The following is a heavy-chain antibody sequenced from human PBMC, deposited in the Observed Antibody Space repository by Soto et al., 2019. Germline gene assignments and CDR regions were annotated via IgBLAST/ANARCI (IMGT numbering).Heavy chain of an antibody. CDR2: INPSGGST. CDR3: ARDGVXCGGDCYYGDNWFDP. J-gene: IGHJ5*02. CDR1: GYSYTSYN. V-gene: IGHV1-46*01. Sequence: DSVKTYCETSGYSYTSYNTHWVRQAPGQGLEWMGIINPSGGSTSYAQKFQGRVTMTRDTSTSTVYMELSSLRSEDTAVYYCARDGVXCGGDCYYGDNWFDPWGQGTLVTVFS. D-gene: IGHD2-21*02.